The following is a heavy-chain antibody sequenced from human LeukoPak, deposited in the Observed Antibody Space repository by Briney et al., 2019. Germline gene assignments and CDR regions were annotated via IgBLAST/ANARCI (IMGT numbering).Heavy chain of an antibody. CDR1: GFTFSSYA. V-gene: IGHV3-23*01. CDR3: AKGSYYGSSGSFYFDY. J-gene: IGHJ4*02. CDR2: ISGSGDNT. D-gene: IGHD3-22*01. Sequence: GGSLRLSCAASGFTFSSYAMSWVRQAPGKGLEWVSGISGSGDNTYYADSVKGRFTISRDNSKNTLYVQVNSLGTEDTAAYYCAKGSYYGSSGSFYFDYWGQGTLATVSS.